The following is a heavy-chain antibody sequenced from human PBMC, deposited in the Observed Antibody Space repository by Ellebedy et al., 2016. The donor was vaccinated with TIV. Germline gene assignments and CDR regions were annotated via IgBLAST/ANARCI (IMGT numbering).Heavy chain of an antibody. CDR3: ARNRDSGLDY. V-gene: IGHV1-46*01. CDR1: GYTVPTFY. D-gene: IGHD5-12*01. Sequence: ASVKVSCXASGYTVPTFYMHWVRQAPGQGLEWMGMINPSGGSTSYAQKFQGRVTMTRDTSTSTVYMELSSLRSDDTAVYYCARNRDSGLDYWGQGTLVTVSS. CDR2: INPSGGST. J-gene: IGHJ4*02.